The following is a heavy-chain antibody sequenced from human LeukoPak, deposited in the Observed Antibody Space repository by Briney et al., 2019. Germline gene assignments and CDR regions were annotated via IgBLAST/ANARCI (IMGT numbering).Heavy chain of an antibody. D-gene: IGHD2-8*01. J-gene: IGHJ4*02. Sequence: GGSLRLSRAASGFTFRAYGMHWVRQSPGKGLEWLAFISNDGRNKYYEDSVKGRFTISRDNSRNTLSLQMNRLRAEDTAVYYCAKKRPVLMVYGGYFDYCGQGSLVTVSS. CDR3: AKKRPVLMVYGGYFDY. V-gene: IGHV3-30*18. CDR1: GFTFRAYG. CDR2: ISNDGRNK.